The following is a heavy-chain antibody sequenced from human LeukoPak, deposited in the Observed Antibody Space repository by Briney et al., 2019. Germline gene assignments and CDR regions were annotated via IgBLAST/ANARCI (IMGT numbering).Heavy chain of an antibody. J-gene: IGHJ6*03. CDR3: VVVRQVPTGGGYYYYYMDV. D-gene: IGHD1-14*01. Sequence: VASVKVSCKASGYTFTSYGISWVRQAPGQGLEWMGWISAYNGNTKYAQKLQGRVTMTTDTSTSTAYMELRSLSSDDTAVYYCVVVRQVPTGGGYYYYYMDVWGKGTTVTVSS. CDR2: ISAYNGNT. CDR1: GYTFTSYG. V-gene: IGHV1-18*01.